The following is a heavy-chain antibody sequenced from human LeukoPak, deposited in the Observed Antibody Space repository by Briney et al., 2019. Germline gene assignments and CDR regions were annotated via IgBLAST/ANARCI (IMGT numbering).Heavy chain of an antibody. CDR2: IYYTGST. V-gene: IGHV4-30-2*01. Sequence: PSETLSLTCDVSGGSISSGLYSWGWIRQPLGKGREWIGYIYYTGSTYYNPSLKSRVTISVDTSKNQFSLRLSSVTAADTAVYYCARLQYCSGTSCYWFDPWGQGTLVTVSS. D-gene: IGHD2-2*01. CDR1: GGSISSGLYS. CDR3: ARLQYCSGTSCYWFDP. J-gene: IGHJ5*02.